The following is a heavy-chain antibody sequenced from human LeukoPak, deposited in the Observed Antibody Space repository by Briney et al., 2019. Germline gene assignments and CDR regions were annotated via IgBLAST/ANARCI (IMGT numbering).Heavy chain of an antibody. J-gene: IGHJ4*02. CDR1: GGSISSGTYY. CDR3: AKRIQLWNFDY. V-gene: IGHV4-61*02. Sequence: TLSLTCTVSGGSISSGTYYWSWIRQPAGKGLEWIGRIYSSGSTSYNPSLESRVTISVDTSKNRFSLKLSSVTAADTAVYYCAKRIQLWNFDYWGQGTLVTVSS. D-gene: IGHD5-18*01. CDR2: IYSSGST.